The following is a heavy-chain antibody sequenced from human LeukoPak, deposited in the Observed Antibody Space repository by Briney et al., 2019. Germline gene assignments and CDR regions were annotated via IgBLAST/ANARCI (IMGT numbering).Heavy chain of an antibody. CDR3: ARAGGGSASYFAY. D-gene: IGHD6-19*01. Sequence: GGSLRLSCATSGFTFSDYYMSCIRQAPGKGVEWVSYISSNSIYTNYADSVKGRFTTSRDNAKNSLFLQMNSLRAEDTAVYYCARAGGGSASYFAYWGQGTLVTVSS. CDR1: GFTFSDYY. J-gene: IGHJ4*02. V-gene: IGHV3-11*05. CDR2: ISSNSIYT.